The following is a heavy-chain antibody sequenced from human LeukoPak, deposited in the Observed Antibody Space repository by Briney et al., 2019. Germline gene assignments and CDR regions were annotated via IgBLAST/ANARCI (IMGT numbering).Heavy chain of an antibody. J-gene: IGHJ4*02. Sequence: SCKASGYTFTIYYMHWVRQAPGKGLEWVAVISFDGSYTYYADSVKGRLTISRDNSKNTLYLQMNSLRTEDTAVYYCAKDSYDFLYYFDYWAREPWSPSPQ. CDR2: ISFDGSYT. V-gene: IGHV3-30*18. CDR1: GYTFTIYY. CDR3: AKDSYDFLYYFDY. D-gene: IGHD3/OR15-3a*01.